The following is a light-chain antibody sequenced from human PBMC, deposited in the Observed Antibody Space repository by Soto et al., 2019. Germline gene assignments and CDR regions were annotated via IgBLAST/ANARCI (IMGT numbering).Light chain of an antibody. Sequence: DFQMTQSPSTLSASVGDRVTITCRASQNIRSRLAWFQQKPGKAPKLLIYDASSLESGVPQRFSGSGSGTKFTLTIASLQPDDFATYYCQQYNSHRAFGQGTKVDI. V-gene: IGKV1-5*01. CDR2: DAS. J-gene: IGKJ1*01. CDR3: QQYNSHRA. CDR1: QNIRSR.